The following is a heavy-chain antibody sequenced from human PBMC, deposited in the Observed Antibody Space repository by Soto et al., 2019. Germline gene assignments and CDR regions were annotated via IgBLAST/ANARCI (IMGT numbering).Heavy chain of an antibody. CDR3: ARGPVAMVPFDY. CDR1: GFPFSSYS. D-gene: IGHD3-10*01. CDR2: ISSSSSYI. Sequence: GGSLRLSCAASGFPFSSYSMNWVRQAPGKGLEWVSSISSSSSYIYYADSVKGRFTISRDNAKNSLYLQMNSLRGEDTAVYYWARGPVAMVPFDYWGQGTLVTVSS. V-gene: IGHV3-21*01. J-gene: IGHJ4*02.